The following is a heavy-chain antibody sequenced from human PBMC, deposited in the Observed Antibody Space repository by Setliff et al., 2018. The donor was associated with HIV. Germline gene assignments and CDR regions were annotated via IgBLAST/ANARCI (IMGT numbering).Heavy chain of an antibody. V-gene: IGHV1-2*06. CDR1: GYTFTGYY. CDR3: ARQLSNSFDY. J-gene: IGHJ4*02. CDR2: INPNSGGT. Sequence: ASVKVSCKASGYTFTGYYMHWVRQAPGQGLEWMGRINPNSGGTNYAQKFQGRVTMTRDTSISTAYLELGGLRSDDTAVYFCARQLSNSFDYWGQGALVTVSS. D-gene: IGHD1-1*01.